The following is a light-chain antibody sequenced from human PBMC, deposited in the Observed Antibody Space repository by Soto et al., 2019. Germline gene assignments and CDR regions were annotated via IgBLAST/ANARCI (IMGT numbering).Light chain of an antibody. CDR2: GAS. J-gene: IGKJ2*01. CDR3: LQYGTSPNT. Sequence: EIVLTQSPGTLSLSPGERATLSCRASQSVSRSYLAWFQQKPGQAPRPLIYGASSRATGIPDRFSGSGSGTDFTLTISRLEPEDCAVYYCLQYGTSPNTVGQGTKLEIK. V-gene: IGKV3-20*01. CDR1: QSVSRSY.